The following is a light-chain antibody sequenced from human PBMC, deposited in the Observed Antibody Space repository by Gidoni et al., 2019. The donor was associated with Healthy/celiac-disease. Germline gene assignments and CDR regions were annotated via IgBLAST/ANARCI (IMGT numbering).Light chain of an antibody. CDR2: DAS. J-gene: IGKJ1*01. CDR3: QQRSNWPPWT. Sequence: IVLTQSPAPLSLSPGERATHSCRASQSVSSYLAWDQQKPGQAPRLLIYDASNRATGIPARFSGSGSGTDFTLTISSLEPEDFAVYYCQQRSNWPPWTFGQGTKVEIK. CDR1: QSVSSY. V-gene: IGKV3-11*01.